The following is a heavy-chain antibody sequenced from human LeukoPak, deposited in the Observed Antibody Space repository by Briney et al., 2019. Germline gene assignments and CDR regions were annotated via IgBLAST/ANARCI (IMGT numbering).Heavy chain of an antibody. J-gene: IGHJ4*02. CDR1: GFTFSSYG. CDR2: ISYDGSNK. CDR3: AKEADHYYGSGTIDY. Sequence: PGGSLRLSCAASGFTFSSYGMHWVRQAPGKGLEWVAVISYDGSNKYYADSVKGRFTISRDNSKNTLYPQMNSLRAEDTAVYYCAKEADHYYGSGTIDYWGQGTLVTVSS. V-gene: IGHV3-30*18. D-gene: IGHD3-10*01.